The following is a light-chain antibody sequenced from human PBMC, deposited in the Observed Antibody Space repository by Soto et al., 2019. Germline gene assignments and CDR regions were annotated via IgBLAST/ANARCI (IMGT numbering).Light chain of an antibody. CDR2: AAS. CDR1: QSISSY. Sequence: PSSLSASVGDRVTITCRASQSISSYLNWYQQKPGKAPKLLIYAASSLQSGVPSRFSGSGSGTDFTLTISSLQPEDFATYYCQQSYSTPQTFGQGTKVDIK. CDR3: QQSYSTPQT. V-gene: IGKV1-39*01. J-gene: IGKJ1*01.